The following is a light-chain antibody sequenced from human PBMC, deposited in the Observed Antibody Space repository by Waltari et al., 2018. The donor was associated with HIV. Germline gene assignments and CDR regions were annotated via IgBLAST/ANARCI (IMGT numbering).Light chain of an antibody. CDR1: KLGGKF. Sequence: SYELTPPPSVSVSPGQTASITCSGNKLGGKFASWYQQKPGQSPVLVIYQDNKRPSGIPERFSGSNSGNTATLTISGTQTMDEADYYCQAWDSATGVFGGGTNLTVL. V-gene: IGLV3-1*01. J-gene: IGLJ2*01. CDR2: QDN. CDR3: QAWDSATGV.